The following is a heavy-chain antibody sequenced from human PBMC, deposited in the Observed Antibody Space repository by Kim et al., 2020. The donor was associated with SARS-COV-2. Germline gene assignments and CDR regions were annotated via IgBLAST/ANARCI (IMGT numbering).Heavy chain of an antibody. V-gene: IGHV5-10-1*01. CDR1: GYSFTSYW. CDR3: ARQVFLAAQDYGMDV. D-gene: IGHD3-3*01. CDR2: IDPSDSYT. J-gene: IGHJ6*02. Sequence: GESLKISCKGSGYSFTSYWISWVRQMPGKGLEWMGRIDPSDSYTNYSPSFQGHVTISADKSISTAYLQWSSLKASDTAMYYCARQVFLAAQDYGMDVWGQGTTVTVSS.